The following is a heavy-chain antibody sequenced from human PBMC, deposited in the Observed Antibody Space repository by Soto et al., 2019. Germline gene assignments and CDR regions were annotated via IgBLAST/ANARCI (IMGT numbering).Heavy chain of an antibody. J-gene: IGHJ3*02. CDR3: ARIAGDLAFDI. CDR2: INPNSGGT. D-gene: IGHD7-27*01. Sequence: ASVKVSCKASGYTFTGYYMHWVRQAPGQGLEWMGWINPNSGGTNYAQKFQGWVTMTRDTSISTAYMELSRLRSDDAAVYYCARIAGDLAFDIGGQGTMVTVSS. CDR1: GYTFTGYY. V-gene: IGHV1-2*04.